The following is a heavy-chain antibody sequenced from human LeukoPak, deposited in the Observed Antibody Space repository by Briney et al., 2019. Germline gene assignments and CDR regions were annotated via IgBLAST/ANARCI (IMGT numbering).Heavy chain of an antibody. Sequence: SETLSLTCTVSGGSISSYYWSWIRQPPGKGLEWIGYIYYSGSTNYNPSLKSRVTISVDTSKNQFSLKLSSVTAADTAVYYCARMRSKGLLRYFDWLLEKAPFDYWGQGTLVTVSS. CDR3: ARMRSKGLLRYFDWLLEKAPFDY. CDR1: GGSISSYY. CDR2: IYYSGST. D-gene: IGHD3-9*01. J-gene: IGHJ4*02. V-gene: IGHV4-59*01.